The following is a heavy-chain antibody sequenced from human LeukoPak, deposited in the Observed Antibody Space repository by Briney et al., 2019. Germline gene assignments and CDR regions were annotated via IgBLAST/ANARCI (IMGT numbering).Heavy chain of an antibody. J-gene: IGHJ6*03. Sequence: GDSLKISCKGSGYSFTSYWIGWVRQMPGKGLEWMTLIYPGDSDRRYSPSFQGHLTISADNSITTAYLQWSSLKTSDTAMYYCARVWDTALYYYYMDVWGKGTTVTVSS. V-gene: IGHV5-51*01. D-gene: IGHD5-18*01. CDR2: IYPGDSDR. CDR1: GYSFTSYW. CDR3: ARVWDTALYYYYMDV.